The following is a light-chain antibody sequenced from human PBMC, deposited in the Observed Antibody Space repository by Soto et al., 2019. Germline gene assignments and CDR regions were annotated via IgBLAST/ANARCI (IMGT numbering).Light chain of an antibody. V-gene: IGKV3-11*01. J-gene: IGKJ1*01. CDR2: DAS. Sequence: EIVLTQSPATLSLSPGERATLSCRASQSVSSYLAWYQQEPGQAPRLXXYDASNRATGIPARFSGSGSATDFTLTISSLEPEDFAVYYCQQRSNWPRRTFGQGTKVDIK. CDR3: QQRSNWPRRT. CDR1: QSVSSY.